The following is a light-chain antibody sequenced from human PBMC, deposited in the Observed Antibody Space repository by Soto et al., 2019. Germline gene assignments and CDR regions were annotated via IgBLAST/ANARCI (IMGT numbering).Light chain of an antibody. CDR2: EVT. J-gene: IGLJ2*01. CDR3: FSYRGSSTLI. V-gene: IGLV2-14*01. CDR1: SSDVGGYNY. Sequence: QSALTQPASVSGSPGQSISISRTGTSSDVGGYNYVSWYQQHPGKAPKLMIYEVTNRPSGVSNRFSGSKSGNTASLTISGLQAEDEADYYCFSYRGSSTLIFGGGTKLTVL.